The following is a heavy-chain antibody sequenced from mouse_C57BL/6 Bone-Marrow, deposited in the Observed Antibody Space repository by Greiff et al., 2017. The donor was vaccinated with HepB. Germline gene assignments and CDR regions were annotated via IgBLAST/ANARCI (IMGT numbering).Heavy chain of an antibody. V-gene: IGHV14-3*02. CDR1: GFNIKDTY. CDR3: ARGLGQDY. Sequence: LVESGAELVKPGASVKLSCTASGFNIKDTYMNWVKQRPEQGLEWIGRIDPANGNTKYDPKFQGKATITADTSSNTAYLQLSSLTSEDTAVYYCARGLGQDYWGQGTTLTVSS. D-gene: IGHD4-1*01. CDR2: IDPANGNT. J-gene: IGHJ2*01.